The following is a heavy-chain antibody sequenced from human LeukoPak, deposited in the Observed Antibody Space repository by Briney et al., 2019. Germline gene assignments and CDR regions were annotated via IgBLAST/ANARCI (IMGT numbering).Heavy chain of an antibody. J-gene: IGHJ4*02. CDR1: GSTVSSNY. CDR2: IYSGGST. V-gene: IGHV3-66*02. Sequence: GGSLRLSCAASGSTVSSNYMSWVRQAPGKGLEWVSVIYSGGSTYYADSVKGRFTISRDNSKKTLYLQMNSLRAEDTAVYYCAGANYYDILTGYHDYWGQGTLVTVSS. CDR3: AGANYYDILTGYHDY. D-gene: IGHD3-9*01.